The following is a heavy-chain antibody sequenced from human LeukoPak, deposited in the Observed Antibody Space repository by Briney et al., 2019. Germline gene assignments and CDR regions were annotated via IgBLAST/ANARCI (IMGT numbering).Heavy chain of an antibody. CDR2: ISSSGSTI. J-gene: IGHJ4*02. V-gene: IGHV3-11*04. D-gene: IGHD4/OR15-4a*01. CDR1: GFTFSDYY. CDR3: ARVWSMVVTYDY. Sequence: GGSLRLSCAASGFTFSDYYMSWTRQAPGKGLEWVSYISSSGSTIHYADSVKGRFTISRDNAKNSLYLQMNSLRAEDTAVYYCARVWSMVVTYDYWGQGTLVTVSS.